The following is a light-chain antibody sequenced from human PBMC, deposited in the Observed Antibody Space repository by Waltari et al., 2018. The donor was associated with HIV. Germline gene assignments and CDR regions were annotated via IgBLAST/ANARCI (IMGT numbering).Light chain of an antibody. Sequence: DIQMTQSPSSLSASVGDRVTITCQASQDISNYLIWYQQKAGKAPKLLIYDASNLETGVPSRFSGSGYGTDFSFTINSLQPDDIATYYCQQYENLPFTFGPGTKVDIK. V-gene: IGKV1-33*01. CDR3: QQYENLPFT. CDR1: QDISNY. J-gene: IGKJ3*01. CDR2: DAS.